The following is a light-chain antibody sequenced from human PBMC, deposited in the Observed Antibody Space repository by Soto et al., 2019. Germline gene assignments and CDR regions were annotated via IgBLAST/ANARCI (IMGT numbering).Light chain of an antibody. Sequence: QSALTQPASVSGSPGQSITISCTGTRSDIGTYNYVSWHQQHPGKAPKVIIYEVSNRPSGVSNRFSGSKSGNTASLTISGLQAEDDADYYCSSYTSSSTLVFGGGTKLTVL. CDR2: EVS. CDR3: SSYTSSSTLV. V-gene: IGLV2-14*01. J-gene: IGLJ2*01. CDR1: RSDIGTYNY.